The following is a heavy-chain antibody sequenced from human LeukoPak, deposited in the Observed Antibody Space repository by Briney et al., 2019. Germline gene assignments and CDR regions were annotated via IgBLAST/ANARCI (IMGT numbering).Heavy chain of an antibody. CDR1: GGSISRYY. D-gene: IGHD5-18*01. V-gene: IGHV4-59*08. CDR3: ARRSGYSDGYYFDY. Sequence: PSGTLSLTCTVSGGSISRYYWSWIRQPPGKGLEWIGYIYFSGSTNYNPSLKSRVTMSLDTSKNQFSLKVSSVTAADTAVYYCARRSGYSDGYYFDYWGQGTLVTVPS. CDR2: IYFSGST. J-gene: IGHJ4*02.